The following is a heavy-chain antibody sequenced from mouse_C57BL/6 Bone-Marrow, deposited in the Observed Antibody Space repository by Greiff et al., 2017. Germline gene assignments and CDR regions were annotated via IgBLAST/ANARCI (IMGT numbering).Heavy chain of an antibody. Sequence: VQLQQSGAELMKPGASVKLSCKATGYTFTGYWIEWVKQRPGHGLEWIGEILPGSGSTNSNEKFKGKATFTADTSSNTAYMQLSSLTTEDSAIYYCARPYGYGGRFDYWGQGTTLTVSS. V-gene: IGHV1-9*01. CDR2: ILPGSGST. J-gene: IGHJ2*01. CDR1: GYTFTGYW. CDR3: ARPYGYGGRFDY. D-gene: IGHD2-2*01.